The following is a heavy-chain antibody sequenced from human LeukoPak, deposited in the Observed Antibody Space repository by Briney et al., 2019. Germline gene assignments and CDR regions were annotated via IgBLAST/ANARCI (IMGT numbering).Heavy chain of an antibody. Sequence: SKTLSLTCAVYGGSFSGYYWSWIRQPPGKGLEWIGEINHSGSTNYNPSLKSRVTISVDTSKNQFSLKLSSVTAADTAVYYCARDGRRYYYDSSGYPGMPYYFDYWGQGTLVTVSS. CDR3: ARDGRRYYYDSSGYPGMPYYFDY. CDR1: GGSFSGYY. J-gene: IGHJ4*02. CDR2: INHSGST. V-gene: IGHV4-34*01. D-gene: IGHD3-22*01.